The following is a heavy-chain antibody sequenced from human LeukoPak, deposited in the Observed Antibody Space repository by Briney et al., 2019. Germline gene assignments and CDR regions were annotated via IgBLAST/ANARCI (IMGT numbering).Heavy chain of an antibody. CDR1: GFTFSNYW. J-gene: IGHJ4*02. CDR3: AKENVDTAMVTIDY. Sequence: GGSLRLSCAASGFTFSNYWMHWVRQAPGKGLVWVSRINRDGSSTTYGDSVKGRFTISRDNAKNTLYMQMNSLRAEDTAVYYCAKENVDTAMVTIDYWGQGTLVTVSS. V-gene: IGHV3-74*03. D-gene: IGHD5-18*01. CDR2: INRDGSST.